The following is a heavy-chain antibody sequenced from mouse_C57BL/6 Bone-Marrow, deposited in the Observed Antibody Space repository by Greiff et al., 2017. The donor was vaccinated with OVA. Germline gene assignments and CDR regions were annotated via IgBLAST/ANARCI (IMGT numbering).Heavy chain of an antibody. CDR1: GYTFTSYW. J-gene: IGHJ4*01. Sequence: QVQLQQPGAELVKPGASVKMSCKASGYTFTSYWITWVKQRPGQGLEWIGDIYPGSGSTNYNEKFKSKATLTVDTSSSTAYMQLSSLTSEDSAVYYWARGGTTVVATWRYYAMDYWGQGTSVTVSS. CDR3: ARGGTTVVATWRYYAMDY. CDR2: IYPGSGST. D-gene: IGHD1-1*01. V-gene: IGHV1-55*01.